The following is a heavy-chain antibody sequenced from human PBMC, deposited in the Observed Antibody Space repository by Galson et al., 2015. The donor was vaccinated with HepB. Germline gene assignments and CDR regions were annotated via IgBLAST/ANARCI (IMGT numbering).Heavy chain of an antibody. J-gene: IGHJ4*02. CDR3: AKDSGSITMIVGASDY. CDR1: GFTFSSYA. CDR2: ISGSGGST. V-gene: IGHV3-23*01. D-gene: IGHD3-22*01. Sequence: SLRLSCAASGFTFSSYAMSWVRQAPGKGLEWVSAISGSGGSTYYADSVKGRFTISRDNSKNTLYLQMNSLRAEDTAVYYCAKDSGSITMIVGASDYWGQGTLVTVSS.